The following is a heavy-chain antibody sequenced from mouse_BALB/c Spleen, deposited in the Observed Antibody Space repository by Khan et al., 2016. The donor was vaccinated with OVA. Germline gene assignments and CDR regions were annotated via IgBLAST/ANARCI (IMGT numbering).Heavy chain of an antibody. CDR2: ISYSGGT. CDR1: GYSITSGYA. V-gene: IGHV3-2*02. J-gene: IGHJ2*01. CDR3: ARGNCNVYYFDY. Sequence: EVQLQESGPGLVKPSQSLSLTCTVTGYSITSGYAWNWIRQFPGNKLEWMGYISYSGGTSYNPSLKSRISITRKKSKNQFLLQLNSVTTEATATYYCARGNCNVYYFDYWGQGTPLTVSS.